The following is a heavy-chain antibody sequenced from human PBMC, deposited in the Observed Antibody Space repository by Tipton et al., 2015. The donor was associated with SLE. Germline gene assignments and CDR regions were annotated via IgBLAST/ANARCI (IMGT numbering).Heavy chain of an antibody. J-gene: IGHJ3*02. CDR1: GGSISRHY. Sequence: TLSLTCTVSGGSISRHYWSWIRQPPGKGLESIGYIHYSGSTHFNPALKRRATISIDTSKNQFSLKLTSVTAADTTTYDCARVLEHHSLDIWGPGTHVTVSS. CDR2: IHYSGST. V-gene: IGHV4-59*08. CDR3: ARVLEHHSLDI. D-gene: IGHD3-3*01.